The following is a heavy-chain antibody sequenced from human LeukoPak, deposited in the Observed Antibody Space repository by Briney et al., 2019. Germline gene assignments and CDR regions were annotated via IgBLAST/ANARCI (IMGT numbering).Heavy chain of an antibody. CDR2: IYTSGST. D-gene: IGHD1-26*01. CDR3: ASSWELLSWFDP. V-gene: IGHV4-61*02. Sequence: PSQTLSLTCTVSGGSISSGSYYWSWIRQPAGKGLEWIGRIYTSGSTNYNPSLKSRVTISVDTSKNQFSLKLSSVTAADTAVYYCASSWELLSWFDPWGQGTLVTVSS. J-gene: IGHJ5*02. CDR1: GGSISSGSYY.